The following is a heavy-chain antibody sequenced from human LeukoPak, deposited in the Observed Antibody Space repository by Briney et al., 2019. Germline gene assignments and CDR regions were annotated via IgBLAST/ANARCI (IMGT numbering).Heavy chain of an antibody. V-gene: IGHV4-39*01. Sequence: SETLSLTCTASGGSISSSSYYWGWIRQPPGKGLEWIGTIYYSGSTYYNASLKSRVTISVDTSKNQFSLKLSSVSAADTAVYYCARLPAALNWFDPWGQGTLVTVSS. J-gene: IGHJ5*02. CDR3: ARLPAALNWFDP. CDR2: IYYSGST. D-gene: IGHD2-2*01. CDR1: GGSISSSSYY.